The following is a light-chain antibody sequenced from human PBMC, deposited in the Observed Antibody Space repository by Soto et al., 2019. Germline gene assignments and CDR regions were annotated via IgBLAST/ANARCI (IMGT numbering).Light chain of an antibody. V-gene: IGLV1-40*01. CDR2: GNS. CDR1: SSNIGAGYD. CDR3: RSYDSSLSAKV. J-gene: IGLJ1*01. Sequence: QSVLTQPPSVSGAPGQRVTISCTGSSSNIGAGYDVHWYQQLPGTAPKLLIYGNSNRPSGVPDRFSGSKSGTSASLAITGLQAEDEADYYCRSYDSSLSAKVFGTGTKLTVL.